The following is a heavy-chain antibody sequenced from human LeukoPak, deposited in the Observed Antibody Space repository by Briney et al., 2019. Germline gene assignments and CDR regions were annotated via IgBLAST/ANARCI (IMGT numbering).Heavy chain of an antibody. CDR2: ISYDGSNK. J-gene: IGHJ6*02. V-gene: IGHV3-30-3*01. CDR3: ARGVIGGMDV. D-gene: IGHD3-16*02. CDR1: GFTFSSYA. Sequence: GGSLRLSCAASGFTFSSYAMHWVRQAPGKGLEWVAVISYDGSNKYYADSVKGRFTISRDNSKNTLYLQMNSLRAEDTAVYYCARGVIGGMDVWGQGTTVTVSS.